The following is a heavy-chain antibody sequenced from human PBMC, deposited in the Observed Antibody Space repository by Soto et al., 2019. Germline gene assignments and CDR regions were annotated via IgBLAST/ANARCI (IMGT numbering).Heavy chain of an antibody. V-gene: IGHV1-18*01. CDR3: ARQVGRQQLAYYYYGMDV. CDR2: ISAYNGNT. D-gene: IGHD6-13*01. J-gene: IGHJ6*02. Sequence: ASVKVSCKASGYTFTSYGISWVRQAPGQGLEWMGWISAYNGNTNYAQKLQGRVTMTTDTSTSTVYMELRSLRSDDTAVYYCARQVGRQQLAYYYYGMDVWGQGTTVTVSS. CDR1: GYTFTSYG.